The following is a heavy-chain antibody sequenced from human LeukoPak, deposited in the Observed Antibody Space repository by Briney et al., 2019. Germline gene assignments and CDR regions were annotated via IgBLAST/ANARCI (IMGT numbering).Heavy chain of an antibody. D-gene: IGHD3-9*01. CDR2: ISYDGTNK. V-gene: IGHV3-30*18. CDR3: AKDVLTGSGHFFDF. J-gene: IGHJ4*02. Sequence: GGSLRLSCAASGFTFSRFWMNWVRQAPGKGPEWVAVISYDGTNKYHADSVKGRFTISRDNSKNTLFLQMNSLRAEDTAVYYCAKDVLTGSGHFFDFWGQGTLVTVSS. CDR1: GFTFSRFW.